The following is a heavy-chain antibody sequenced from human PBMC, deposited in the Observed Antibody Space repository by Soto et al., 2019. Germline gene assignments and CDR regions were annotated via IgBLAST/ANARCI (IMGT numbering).Heavy chain of an antibody. CDR2: INHSGST. V-gene: IGHV4-34*01. CDR1: GGSFSGYY. J-gene: IGHJ4*02. Sequence: SETLSLTCAVYGGSFSGYYWSWIRQPPGKGLEWIGEINHSGSTNYNPSLKSRVTISVDTSKNQFSLKLSSVTAADTAVYYCARRYGDYDYWGQGTLVTVSS. D-gene: IGHD4-17*01. CDR3: ARRYGDYDY.